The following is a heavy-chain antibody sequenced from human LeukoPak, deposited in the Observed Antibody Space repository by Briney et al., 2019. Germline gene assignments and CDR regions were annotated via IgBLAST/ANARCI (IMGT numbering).Heavy chain of an antibody. V-gene: IGHV4-61*02. CDR1: GGSISSGSYY. Sequence: PSQTLSLTCSVSGGSISSGSYYWSWIRQPAGKGLEWIGRIYTSGSTNYNPSLKSRVTISVDTSKNQFSLKLSSVAAADTAVYYCARAGYDFWSGYPYYFDYWGQGTLVTVSS. CDR2: IYTSGST. J-gene: IGHJ4*02. CDR3: ARAGYDFWSGYPYYFDY. D-gene: IGHD3-3*01.